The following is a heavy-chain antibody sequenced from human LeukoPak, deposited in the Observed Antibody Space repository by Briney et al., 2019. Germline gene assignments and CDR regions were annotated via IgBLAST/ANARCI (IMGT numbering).Heavy chain of an antibody. CDR3: AREEVDIVGAASLDY. CDR1: GYTFTGYY. CDR2: VNPNSGGT. V-gene: IGHV1-2*02. J-gene: IGHJ4*02. Sequence: AASVKVSCKASGYTFTGYYMHWVRQAPGQGLEWMGWVNPNSGGTNYAQKFQGRVTMTRDTSISTAYMELSRLRSDDTAVYYCAREEVDIVGAASLDYWGQGTLVTVSS. D-gene: IGHD1-26*01.